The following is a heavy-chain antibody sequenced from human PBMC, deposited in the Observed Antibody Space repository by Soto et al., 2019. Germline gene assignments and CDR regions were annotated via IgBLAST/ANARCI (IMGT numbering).Heavy chain of an antibody. CDR3: ARRMPIDSYPFDY. Sequence: QVQLQESGPGLVKSSQTLSLTCTVSGGSISSGDYFWSWIRQPPGKGLVWIGYIYSTGSTYYNPSLKSRVTISVETSKTQFSLKLNSVTAADTAVYYCARRMPIDSYPFDYWGQGSLVTVSS. CDR2: IYSTGST. V-gene: IGHV4-30-4*01. CDR1: GGSISSGDYF. D-gene: IGHD2-2*01. J-gene: IGHJ4*02.